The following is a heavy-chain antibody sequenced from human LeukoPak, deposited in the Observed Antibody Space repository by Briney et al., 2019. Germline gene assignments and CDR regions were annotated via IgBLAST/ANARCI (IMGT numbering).Heavy chain of an antibody. Sequence: PGGSLRLSCAASGFTFSSYDMSWVRQARGKGLEWVSAISGSGGSTYYADSVKGRFTISRDNSKNTLYLQMNSLRADDTAVYYCAKHVVGIEGYFDYWGQGTLVTVSS. CDR2: ISGSGGST. CDR1: GFTFSSYD. J-gene: IGHJ4*02. D-gene: IGHD1-26*01. CDR3: AKHVVGIEGYFDY. V-gene: IGHV3-23*01.